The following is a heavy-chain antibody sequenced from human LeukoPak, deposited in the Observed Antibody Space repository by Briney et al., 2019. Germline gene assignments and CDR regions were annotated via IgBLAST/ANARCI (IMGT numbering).Heavy chain of an antibody. D-gene: IGHD2-2*01. J-gene: IGHJ4*02. CDR1: GYTFTSYY. Sequence: ASVNVSCKASGYTFTSYYMHWVRQAPRQGLEWMGIINPSGGSTSYAQKFQGRVTMTRDTSTSTVYMELSSLRSEDTAVYYCARESKVVPAAGYFDYWGQGTLVTVSS. CDR3: ARESKVVPAAGYFDY. V-gene: IGHV1-46*01. CDR2: INPSGGST.